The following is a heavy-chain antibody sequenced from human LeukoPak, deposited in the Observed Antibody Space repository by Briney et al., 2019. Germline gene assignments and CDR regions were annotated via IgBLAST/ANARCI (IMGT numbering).Heavy chain of an antibody. Sequence: GESLKISRKGSGYSFTSYWISWVRQMPGKGLEWMGRIDPSDSYTSYSPSFQGHVTISADKSISTAYLQWSSPKASHTAMYYCARLDDNWNDVYAFDIWGQGTMVTVSS. CDR1: GYSFTSYW. CDR3: ARLDDNWNDVYAFDI. J-gene: IGHJ3*02. V-gene: IGHV5-10-1*01. CDR2: IDPSDSYT. D-gene: IGHD1-1*01.